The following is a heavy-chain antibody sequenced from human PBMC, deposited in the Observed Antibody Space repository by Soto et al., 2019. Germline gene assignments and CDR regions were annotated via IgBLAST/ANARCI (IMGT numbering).Heavy chain of an antibody. CDR3: ARDRIQYFDY. J-gene: IGHJ4*02. CDR2: IYSGGTT. CDR1: GFTVSTTY. V-gene: IGHV3-53*04. D-gene: IGHD5-18*01. Sequence: WGSLRLSCAASGFTVSTTYLSWVRQAPGKGLEWVSVIYSGGTTHYADSVRGRFTISRHNSKNTLYLQMNSLRAEDTAVYYCARDRIQYFDYWGQGALVTVSS.